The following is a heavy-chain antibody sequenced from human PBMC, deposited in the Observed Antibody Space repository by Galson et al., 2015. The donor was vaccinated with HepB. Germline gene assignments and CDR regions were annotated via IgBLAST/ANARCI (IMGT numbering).Heavy chain of an antibody. Sequence: SVKVSCKASGGTFSSYAISWVRQAPGQGLEWMGGIIPIFGTANYAQKFQGRVTITADESTSTAYMELSSLRSEDTAVYYCAREERSSTSWNWFDPWGQGTLVTVSS. CDR1: GGTFSSYA. CDR3: AREERSSTSWNWFDP. V-gene: IGHV1-69*13. CDR2: IIPIFGTA. D-gene: IGHD2-2*01. J-gene: IGHJ5*02.